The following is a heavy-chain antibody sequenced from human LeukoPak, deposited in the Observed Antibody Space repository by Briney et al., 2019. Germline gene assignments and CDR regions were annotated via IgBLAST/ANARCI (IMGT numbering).Heavy chain of an antibody. J-gene: IGHJ4*02. CDR3: ARDGDDSSGHAVDY. Sequence: SETLSLTCTVSGGSISSYYWSWIRQPARKGLEWIGRIYTGGSTNYNPSLKSRVTISVDTSKNQFSLKLSSVAAVDTAVYYCARDGDDSSGHAVDYWGQGTLVTVSS. D-gene: IGHD3-22*01. CDR2: IYTGGST. CDR1: GGSISSYY. V-gene: IGHV4-4*07.